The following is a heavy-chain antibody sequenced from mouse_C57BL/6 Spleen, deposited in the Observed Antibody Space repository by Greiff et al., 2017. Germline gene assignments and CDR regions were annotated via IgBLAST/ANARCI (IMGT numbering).Heavy chain of an antibody. J-gene: IGHJ2*01. CDR2: ISDGGSYT. CDR1: GFTFSSYA. V-gene: IGHV5-4*03. CDR3: ARAGSSYLYYFDY. D-gene: IGHD1-1*01. Sequence: EVKVVESGGGLVKPGGSLKLSCAASGFTFSSYAMSWVRQTPEKRLEWVATISDGGSYTYYPDNVKGRFTISRDNAKNNLYLQMSHLKSEDTAMYYCARAGSSYLYYFDYWGQGTTLTVSS.